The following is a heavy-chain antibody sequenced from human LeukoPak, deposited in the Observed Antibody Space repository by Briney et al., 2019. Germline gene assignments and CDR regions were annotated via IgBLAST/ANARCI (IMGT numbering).Heavy chain of an antibody. J-gene: IGHJ4*02. Sequence: PGGSLRLSCAASGFTFDDYAMHWVRQAPGKGLEWVSGISWNSGSIGYADSVKGRFTISRDNAKNSLYLQMNSLRAEDTALYCCAKDRGEMATNYFDYWGQGTLVTVSS. CDR2: ISWNSGSI. D-gene: IGHD5-24*01. CDR1: GFTFDDYA. V-gene: IGHV3-9*01. CDR3: AKDRGEMATNYFDY.